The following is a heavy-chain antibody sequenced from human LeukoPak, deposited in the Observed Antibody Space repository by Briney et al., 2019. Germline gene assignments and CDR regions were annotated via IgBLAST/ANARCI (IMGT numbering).Heavy chain of an antibody. Sequence: SETLSLTCTVSGGSVSSGGYYWSWIRQPPGKGLEWIGYIYYSGSTNYNPSLKSRVTISVDTSKNQFSLKLSSVTAADTAVYYCARDPIQLWSEAYYYDSSGDAFDIWGQGTMVTVSS. CDR2: IYYSGST. V-gene: IGHV4-61*08. D-gene: IGHD3-22*01. J-gene: IGHJ3*02. CDR1: GGSVSSGGYY. CDR3: ARDPIQLWSEAYYYDSSGDAFDI.